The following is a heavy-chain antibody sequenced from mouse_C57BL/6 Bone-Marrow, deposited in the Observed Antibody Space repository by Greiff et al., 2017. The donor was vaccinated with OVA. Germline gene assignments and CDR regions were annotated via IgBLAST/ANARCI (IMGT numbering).Heavy chain of an antibody. Sequence: VQLQQSGPVLVKPGASVKMSCKASGYTFTDYYMSWVKQSHGKSLEWIGVINPYNGGTSYNQKFKGKATLTVDKSSSTAYMELNSLTSEDSAVYYCARPMTAQATDYWGQGTTLTVSS. CDR1: GYTFTDYY. D-gene: IGHD3-2*02. V-gene: IGHV1-19*01. CDR2: INPYNGGT. J-gene: IGHJ2*01. CDR3: ARPMTAQATDY.